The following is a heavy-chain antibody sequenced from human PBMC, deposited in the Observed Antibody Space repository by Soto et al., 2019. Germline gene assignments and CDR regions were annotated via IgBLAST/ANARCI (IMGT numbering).Heavy chain of an antibody. V-gene: IGHV1-3*04. J-gene: IGHJ4*02. CDR3: ARDSAGSGYSDY. D-gene: IGHD3-10*01. CDR2: INTGNGYT. CDR1: GYSFTSYA. Sequence: ASVKVSGKASGYSFTSYAVHWVRQAPGQRLEWMGWINTGNGYTKYSQNFQGSLTFTRDTSATTAYMELSSLTSEDTAVYYCARDSAGSGYSDYWGQGTLVTVSS.